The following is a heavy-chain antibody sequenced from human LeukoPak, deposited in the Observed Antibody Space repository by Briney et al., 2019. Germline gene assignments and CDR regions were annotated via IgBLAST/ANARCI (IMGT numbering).Heavy chain of an antibody. J-gene: IGHJ4*02. CDR2: ISASGRTT. D-gene: IGHD6-6*01. CDR1: GVPFNHYC. V-gene: IGHV3-48*01. Sequence: PGGSLRLSCAASGVPFNHYCLNWVRQPPGKGLEWISYISASGRTTYYADSVKGRFTISRDHATLYLHMDTLRSEDTALYYCASQSSSSSTRAPDFWGLGNLVTVSS. CDR3: ASQSSSSSTRAPDF.